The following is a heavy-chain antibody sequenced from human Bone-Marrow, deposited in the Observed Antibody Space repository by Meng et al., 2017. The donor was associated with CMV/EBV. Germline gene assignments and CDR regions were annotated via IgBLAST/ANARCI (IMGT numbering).Heavy chain of an antibody. CDR3: AKCSGSYFSGCGMDV. D-gene: IGHD1-26*01. J-gene: IGHJ6*01. CDR1: GFTFDDYA. CDR2: ISWNSGSI. V-gene: IGHV3-9*01. Sequence: SLKISCAASGFTFDDYAMHWVRQAPGKGLEWVSGISWNSGSIGYADSVKGRFTISRDNAKNSLYLQMNSLRAEDTALYYCAKCSGSYFSGCGMDVWGQGTTVTVYS.